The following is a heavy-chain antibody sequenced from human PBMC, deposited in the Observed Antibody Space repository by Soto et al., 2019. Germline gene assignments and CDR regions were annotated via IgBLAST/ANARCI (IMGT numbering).Heavy chain of an antibody. CDR1: GGSFSCYY. CDR2: INHSGST. CDR3: ARRGISITMIVVVITKRPYAFDI. V-gene: IGHV4-34*01. J-gene: IGHJ3*02. Sequence: SETLSLTCAVYGGSFSCYYWSWIRQPPGKGLEWIGEINHSGSTNYNPSLKSRVTISVDTSKNQFSLKLSSVTAADTAVYYCARRGISITMIVVVITKRPYAFDIWGQGTMVTVSS. D-gene: IGHD3-22*01.